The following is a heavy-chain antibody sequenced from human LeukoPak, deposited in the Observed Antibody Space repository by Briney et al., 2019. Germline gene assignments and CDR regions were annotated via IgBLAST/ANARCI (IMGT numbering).Heavy chain of an antibody. D-gene: IGHD1-26*01. CDR1: GGSFSSYY. Sequence: PSETLSLTCAFYGGSFSSYYWTWIRQPPGKGLEWIGYIYYSGTTNYNPSLKSRVTISVDTSKNQFSLKLSSVTAADTAVYYCASGRPLGFDYWGQGTLVTVSS. J-gene: IGHJ4*02. V-gene: IGHV4-59*01. CDR2: IYYSGTT. CDR3: ASGRPLGFDY.